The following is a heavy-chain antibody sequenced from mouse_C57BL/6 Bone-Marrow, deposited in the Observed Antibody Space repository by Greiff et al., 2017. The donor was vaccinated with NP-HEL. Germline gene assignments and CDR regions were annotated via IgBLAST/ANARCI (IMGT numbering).Heavy chain of an antibody. J-gene: IGHJ4*01. CDR3: ARERAYYSNLYYAMDY. CDR2: ISIGNGYT. CDR1: GYTFTSYG. D-gene: IGHD2-5*01. V-gene: IGHV1-58*01. Sequence: SGAELVRPGSSVKMSCKTSGYTFTSYGINWVKQRPGQGLEWIGYISIGNGYTEYNEKFKGKATLTSDTSSSTAYMQLSSLTSEDSAIYFCARERAYYSNLYYAMDYWGQGTSVTVSS.